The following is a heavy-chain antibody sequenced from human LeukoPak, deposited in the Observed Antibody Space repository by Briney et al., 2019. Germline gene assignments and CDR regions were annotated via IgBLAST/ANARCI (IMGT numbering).Heavy chain of an antibody. D-gene: IGHD2-2*01. Sequence: PSETLSLTCTVSGGSISSSSYYWGWVRQPPGKGLEWIGSIYYSGSTYYNPSLKSRVTISVDTSKNQFSLKLSSVTAADTAVYYCARLSTIRSAFDIWGRGTMVTVSS. CDR3: ARLSTIRSAFDI. V-gene: IGHV4-39*07. CDR1: GGSISSSSYY. CDR2: IYYSGST. J-gene: IGHJ3*02.